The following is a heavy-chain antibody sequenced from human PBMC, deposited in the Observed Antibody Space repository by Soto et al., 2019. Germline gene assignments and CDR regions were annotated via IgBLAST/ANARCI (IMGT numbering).Heavy chain of an antibody. J-gene: IGHJ5*02. CDR3: ARDSSGYYWFDP. D-gene: IGHD3-22*01. CDR1: GFSISSGYF. CDR2: IYHSGTT. Sequence: SETLSLTCAVSGFSISSGYFWGWIRQPPGKGPEWLGSIYHSGTTYYNPSVKGRVTISVDTSKNQFSLKMSSVTAADTAVYYCARDSSGYYWFDPWGQGTLVTV. V-gene: IGHV4-38-2*02.